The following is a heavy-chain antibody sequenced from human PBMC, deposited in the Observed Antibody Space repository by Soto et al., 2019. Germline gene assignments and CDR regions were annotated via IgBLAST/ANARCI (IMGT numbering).Heavy chain of an antibody. J-gene: IGHJ4*02. D-gene: IGHD3-22*01. CDR3: AKVPYYYDSSGQYYFDY. CDR1: GFTFSSYA. V-gene: IGHV3-23*01. CDR2: ISGSGGST. Sequence: GGSLRLSCAASGFTFSSYAMSWVRQAPGKGLEWVSAISGSGGSTCYADSVKGRFTISRDNSKNTLYLQMNSLRAEDTAVYYCAKVPYYYDSSGQYYFDYWGQGTLVTVSS.